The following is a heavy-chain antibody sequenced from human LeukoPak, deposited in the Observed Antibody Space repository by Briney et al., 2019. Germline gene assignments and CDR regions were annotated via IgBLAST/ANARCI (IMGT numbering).Heavy chain of an antibody. D-gene: IGHD3-9*01. CDR2: IHYTGAT. CDR1: GGSITGYY. J-gene: IGHJ4*02. V-gene: IGHV4-34*01. CDR3: ARGNILTGYCFDF. Sequence: SETLSLACAVYGGSITGYYWSWIRQTPGRGLEWVGEIHYTGATSYNPSLKSRATISTDTSKNQFSLRLSSVTAADTAVYYCARGNILTGYCFDFWGQGALVTVSS.